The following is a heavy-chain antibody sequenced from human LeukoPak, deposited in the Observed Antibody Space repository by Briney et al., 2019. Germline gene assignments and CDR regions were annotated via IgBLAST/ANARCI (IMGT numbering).Heavy chain of an antibody. V-gene: IGHV1-69*04. D-gene: IGHD3-22*01. CDR1: GDTFSNYA. CDR3: ARHYYDGSGYSPWALYHFDY. CDR2: IIPMLDIT. Sequence: ASVKVSCKASGDTFSNYAITWLRQAPGQGLEWMGRIIPMLDITNYGPRFEGRVTITADKSTTTAYMELNSLRSDDSALYYCARHYYDGSGYSPWALYHFDYWGQGTLVTVSS. J-gene: IGHJ4*02.